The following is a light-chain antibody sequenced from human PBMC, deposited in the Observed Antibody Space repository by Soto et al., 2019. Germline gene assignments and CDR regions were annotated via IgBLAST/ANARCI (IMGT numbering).Light chain of an antibody. J-gene: IGKJ1*01. V-gene: IGKV1-39*01. Sequence: DIQMTQSPSSLSASVGDRATITCRASQSITNYLNWSQQAPGRAPKLLIYIASSLQSGVPARFSGSGSGTDFTLTISSLQPEDFATYYCQQTYRFPRTFGQGTKVEV. CDR1: QSITNY. CDR2: IAS. CDR3: QQTYRFPRT.